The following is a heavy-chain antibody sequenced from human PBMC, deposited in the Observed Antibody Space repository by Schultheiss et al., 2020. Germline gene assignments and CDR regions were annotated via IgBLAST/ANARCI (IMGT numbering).Heavy chain of an antibody. D-gene: IGHD6-6*01. CDR3: AKLKLEISYGMDV. V-gene: IGHV3-11*01. CDR1: GFTFSDYY. Sequence: GGSLRLSCAASGFTFSDYYMTWIRQAPGKGLEWVSYISSSGSTIYYADSVKGRFTISRDNAKNSLYLQMNSLRAEDTAVYYCAKLKLEISYGMDVWGQGTTVTVSS. J-gene: IGHJ6*02. CDR2: ISSSGSTI.